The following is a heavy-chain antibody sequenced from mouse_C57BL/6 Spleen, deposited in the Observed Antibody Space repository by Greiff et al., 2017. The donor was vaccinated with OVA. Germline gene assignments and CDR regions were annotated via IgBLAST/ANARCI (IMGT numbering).Heavy chain of an antibody. CDR3: ARGVSYYYGSSYDWFAY. CDR1: GYTFTGYW. D-gene: IGHD1-1*01. CDR2: ILPGSGST. J-gene: IGHJ3*01. V-gene: IGHV1-9*01. Sequence: VQLQQSGAELMKPGASVKLSCKATGYTFTGYWIEWVKQRPGHGLEWIGEILPGSGSTNYNEKFKGKATFTADTSSNTAYMQLSSLTTEDSAIYDCARGVSYYYGSSYDWFAYWGQGTLVTVSA.